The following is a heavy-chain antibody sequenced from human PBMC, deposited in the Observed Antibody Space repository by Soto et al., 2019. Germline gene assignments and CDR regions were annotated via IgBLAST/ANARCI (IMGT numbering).Heavy chain of an antibody. CDR2: ISPADSET. CDR3: ARPGRLRYTSSFDY. V-gene: IGHV5-51*01. J-gene: IGHJ4*02. D-gene: IGHD6-6*01. Sequence: GESLKISCKGSGYIFTNYWVGWVRHMPGKGLEWMGIISPADSETRYSPSFQGQVTISADKSTSTAYLQWSSLKASDTAMYFCARPGRLRYTSSFDYWGQGTQVTVSS. CDR1: GYIFTNYW.